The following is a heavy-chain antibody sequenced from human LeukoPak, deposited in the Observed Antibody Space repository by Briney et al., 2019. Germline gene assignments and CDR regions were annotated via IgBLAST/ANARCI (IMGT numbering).Heavy chain of an antibody. D-gene: IGHD5-12*01. CDR1: GGSISSSSYY. Sequence: SETLSLTCTVSGGSISSSSYYWGWIRQPPGTGLEWIGSIYYSGTTYYNPSLKSRVTISADTSKNQFSLKLSSVTAADTAVYYCGRHSYRGWLQFFDYWGQGTRVTVSS. CDR3: GRHSYRGWLQFFDY. V-gene: IGHV4-39*01. CDR2: IYYSGTT. J-gene: IGHJ4*02.